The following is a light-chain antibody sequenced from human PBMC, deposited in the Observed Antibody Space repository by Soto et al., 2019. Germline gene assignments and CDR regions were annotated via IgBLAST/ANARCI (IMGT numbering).Light chain of an antibody. Sequence: AIRMTQSPSSFSASTGDRVTIKCRASLGISSHLAWYQVKPGKAPRLLIYTASYLESGVPSRFSGSGSGTDFTLTISSLQSEDFAVYYCQQYFSYPLTFGGGTKVEIK. CDR3: QQYFSYPLT. CDR1: LGISSH. V-gene: IGKV1-8*01. J-gene: IGKJ4*01. CDR2: TAS.